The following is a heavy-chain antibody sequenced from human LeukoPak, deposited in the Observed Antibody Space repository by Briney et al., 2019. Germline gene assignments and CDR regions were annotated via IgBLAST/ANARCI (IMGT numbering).Heavy chain of an antibody. CDR1: GFTFSNYW. J-gene: IGHJ5*02. CDR3: ARDGSSWSNWLDP. D-gene: IGHD6-13*01. V-gene: IGHV3-74*01. Sequence: AGSLRLSCAASGFTFSNYWMHWVRQAPGKGLVWVSLINSDGSSTSYAGSVKGRFTISRDNAKNTLYLQMNSLRAEDTAVYYCARDGSSWSNWLDPWGQGTLVTVSS. CDR2: INSDGSST.